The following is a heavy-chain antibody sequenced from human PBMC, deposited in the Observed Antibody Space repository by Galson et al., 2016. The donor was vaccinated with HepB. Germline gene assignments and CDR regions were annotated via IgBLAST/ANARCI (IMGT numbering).Heavy chain of an antibody. D-gene: IGHD1-26*01. V-gene: IGHV5-51*01. CDR3: ARRRDTASSARYFDY. CDR2: IYPGDSDT. Sequence: QSGAEVKKPGESLEISCKGSGYSFTSYWIAWVRQMPGKGLEWMGIIYPGDSDTRYSPSFQGQVTISVDKSISTAYLQWSSLKASDTAMYFCARRRDTASSARYFDYWAQETLVTVSS. CDR1: GYSFTSYW. J-gene: IGHJ4*02.